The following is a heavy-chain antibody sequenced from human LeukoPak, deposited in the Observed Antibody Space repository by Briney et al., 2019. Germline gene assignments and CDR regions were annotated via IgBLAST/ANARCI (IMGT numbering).Heavy chain of an antibody. CDR3: ARQSPYGDYVIGY. CDR1: VGTFSSYA. Sequence: SVKVSCKASVGTFSSYAISWVRQAPGQGLEWMGGIIPIFGTANYAQKFQGRVTITADKSTSTAYMELSSLRSEDTAVYYCARQSPYGDYVIGYWGEGTLVTVSS. D-gene: IGHD4-17*01. V-gene: IGHV1-69*06. CDR2: IIPIFGTA. J-gene: IGHJ4*02.